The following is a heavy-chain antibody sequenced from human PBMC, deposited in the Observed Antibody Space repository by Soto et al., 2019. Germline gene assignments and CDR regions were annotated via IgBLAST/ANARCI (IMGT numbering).Heavy chain of an antibody. V-gene: IGHV1-46*01. D-gene: IGHD2-2*01. CDR2: INPSGGST. Sequence: XSVKVPFKASGYPFTRYYMPWVRHAPGQGLEWMGIINPSGGSTSYAQKFQGRVTMTRDTSTSTVYMELSSLRSEETAVYYCARSIVVVPAAIPDAFDIWGQGTMVTVS. CDR3: ARSIVVVPAAIPDAFDI. J-gene: IGHJ3*02. CDR1: GYPFTRYY.